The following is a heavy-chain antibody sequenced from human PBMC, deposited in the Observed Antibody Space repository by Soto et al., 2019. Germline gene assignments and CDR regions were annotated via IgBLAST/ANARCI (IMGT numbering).Heavy chain of an antibody. CDR2: IRSKTDGGTT. D-gene: IGHD6-13*01. Sequence: PGGSLRLSCAASGITFSNAWMNWVRQAPGKGLEYIGRIRSKTDGGTTEYAAPVEGRFTISSYDSKNTLYLQMGGLKTEDTAVYYCTTTRPGTNVFDNWGQGTLVTVSS. CDR1: GITFSNAW. CDR3: TTTRPGTNVFDN. V-gene: IGHV3-15*01. J-gene: IGHJ3*02.